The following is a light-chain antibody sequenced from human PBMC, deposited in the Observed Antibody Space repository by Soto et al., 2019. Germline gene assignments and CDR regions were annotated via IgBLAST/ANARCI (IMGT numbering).Light chain of an antibody. CDR3: QQATSFLP. J-gene: IGKJ3*01. CDR2: AAS. Sequence: DIQMTQSPSSVSASVGDIVNISCRASQGISNWLAWYQQKPGKAPKLLIYAASSLQSGVPSRFSGSGSGADFTITISSLQPEDFATYYCQQATSFLPFGPGTKVDLK. V-gene: IGKV1-12*01. CDR1: QGISNW.